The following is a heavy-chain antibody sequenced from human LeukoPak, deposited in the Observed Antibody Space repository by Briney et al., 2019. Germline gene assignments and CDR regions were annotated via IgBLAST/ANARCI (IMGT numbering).Heavy chain of an antibody. D-gene: IGHD3-22*01. CDR3: GTDLKTTYYYDSSGYSNWFDP. V-gene: IGHV3-74*01. J-gene: IGHJ5*02. Sequence: GGSLSLSCAASVFTFSKYWMHWVRQAPGKGLVWVARINSDGSSTSYADSVKGRFTISGDNAKNTMYPQMNSLRAEDTAVYYCGTDLKTTYYYDSSGYSNWFDPWGQGTLVTVSS. CDR2: INSDGSST. CDR1: VFTFSKYW.